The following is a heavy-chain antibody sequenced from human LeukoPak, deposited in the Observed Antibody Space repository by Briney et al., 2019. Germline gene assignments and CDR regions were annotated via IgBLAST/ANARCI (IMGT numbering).Heavy chain of an antibody. V-gene: IGHV3-48*01. CDR3: AKILAVPAAIIYYYYMDV. Sequence: GGSLRLSCAASGFTFSSYSMNWVRQAPGKGLEWVSYISSSSSTIYYADSVKGRFTISRDNSKNTLYLQMNSLRAEDTAVYYCAKILAVPAAIIYYYYMDVWGKGTTVTVSS. D-gene: IGHD2-2*02. J-gene: IGHJ6*03. CDR1: GFTFSSYS. CDR2: ISSSSSTI.